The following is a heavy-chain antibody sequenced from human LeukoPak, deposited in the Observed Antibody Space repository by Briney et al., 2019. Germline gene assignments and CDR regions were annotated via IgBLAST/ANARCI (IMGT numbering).Heavy chain of an antibody. Sequence: ASVKVSCKTSGYTFTSCYMHWVRQAPGQGLEWMGMINPSADSTRYAQKFQGRVTMTTDTSTSTVYMELSSLRSEDTAVYYCARGSYYDSSGYGYWGQGTLVTVSS. CDR2: INPSADST. V-gene: IGHV1-46*01. D-gene: IGHD3-22*01. CDR3: ARGSYYDSSGYGY. J-gene: IGHJ4*02. CDR1: GYTFTSCY.